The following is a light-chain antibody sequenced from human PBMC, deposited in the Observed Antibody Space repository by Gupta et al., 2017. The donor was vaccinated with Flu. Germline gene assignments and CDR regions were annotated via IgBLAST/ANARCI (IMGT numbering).Light chain of an antibody. CDR1: QSVRSI. J-gene: IGKJ4*01. V-gene: IGKV3-15*01. CDR3: QQYNYWPS. Sequence: MVVTQSPATLSVSPGDRATLSCRASQSVRSILACYQLKPGQAPRLLIYVASTRATGIPAMFSGSGSGTEFTLTISSLQSEDFAFYYCQQYNYWPSFGGGTKVEIK. CDR2: VAS.